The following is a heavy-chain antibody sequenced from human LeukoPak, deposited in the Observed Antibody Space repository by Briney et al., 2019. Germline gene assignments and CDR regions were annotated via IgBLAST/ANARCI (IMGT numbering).Heavy chain of an antibody. CDR3: AKFEAGSDAFDI. D-gene: IGHD6-19*01. J-gene: IGHJ3*02. CDR1: GFTSSTYA. Sequence: GGSLRLSCAASGFTSSTYAMSWVRQAPGKGLEWVSNISGSGRTYYADSEKGRFTISRDNFKNTLYLQMNSLRVEDTAIYYCAKFEAGSDAFDIWGQGTMVTVSS. V-gene: IGHV3-23*01. CDR2: ISGSGRT.